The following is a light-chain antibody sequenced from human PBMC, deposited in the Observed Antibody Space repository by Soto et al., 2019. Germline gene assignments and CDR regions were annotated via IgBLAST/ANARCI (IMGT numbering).Light chain of an antibody. Sequence: QSVLTQPPSLSGSPGQSVTISCTGTSSDVGSYNRVSWYQQPPGTAPKLMTYEVSNRPSGVPDRFSGSKSGNTASLTISGLQAEYEDDYYCNSYTSSSTYVFGTGTKVTVL. CDR1: SSDVGSYNR. J-gene: IGLJ1*01. CDR3: NSYTSSSTYV. CDR2: EVS. V-gene: IGLV2-18*02.